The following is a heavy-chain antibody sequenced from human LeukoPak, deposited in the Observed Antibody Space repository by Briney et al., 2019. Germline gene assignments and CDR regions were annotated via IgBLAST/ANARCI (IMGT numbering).Heavy chain of an antibody. CDR2: INPNSGGT. Sequence: GASVKVSCKASGYTFTGYYMHWVRQAPGQGLEWMGWINPNSGGTNYAQKFQGRVTMTRDTSISTAYMELSRLRSDDTAVYYCARDQEGGYGLGNFDYWGQGTLVTVSS. CDR1: GYTFTGYY. D-gene: IGHD5-12*01. J-gene: IGHJ4*02. V-gene: IGHV1-2*02. CDR3: ARDQEGGYGLGNFDY.